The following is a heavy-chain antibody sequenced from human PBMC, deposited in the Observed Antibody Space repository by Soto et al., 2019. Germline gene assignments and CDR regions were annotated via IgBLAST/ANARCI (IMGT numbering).Heavy chain of an antibody. Sequence: SETLSLTCTVSGGSISSRSYYWGLIRQPPGKGLEWTGSIYYGGNTYYNPSLKSRVTISVDTSKNQFSLKLNSVTAGDTAVYYCARAYCGGDCYPTGAFDIWGQGTMVTVSS. V-gene: IGHV4-39*01. J-gene: IGHJ3*02. D-gene: IGHD2-21*02. CDR1: GGSISSRSYY. CDR2: IYYGGNT. CDR3: ARAYCGGDCYPTGAFDI.